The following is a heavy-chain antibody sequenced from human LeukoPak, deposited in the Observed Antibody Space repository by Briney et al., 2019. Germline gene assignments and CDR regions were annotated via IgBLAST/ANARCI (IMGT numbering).Heavy chain of an antibody. CDR2: IYYSGST. J-gene: IGHJ6*02. CDR3: ARAPGVVGATPHYYYYYGTDV. Sequence: SETLSLTCTVSGGSISSYYWSWIRQPPGKGLEWIAYIYYSGSTDYNPSLKSRVTISLDKSKNQFSLKLSSVTAADTAVYYCARAPGVVGATPHYYYYYGTDVWGQGTTVTVSS. D-gene: IGHD1-26*01. V-gene: IGHV4-59*12. CDR1: GGSISSYY.